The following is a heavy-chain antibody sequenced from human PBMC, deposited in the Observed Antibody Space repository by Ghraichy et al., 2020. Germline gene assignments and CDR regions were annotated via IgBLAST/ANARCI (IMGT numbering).Heavy chain of an antibody. CDR2: IYYSGST. J-gene: IGHJ5*02. CDR3: ARQSRIGVERRAVPIDP. V-gene: IGHV4-59*08. CDR1: GGSISSYY. Sequence: SETLSLTCTVSGGSISSYYWSWIRQPPGKGLEWIGYIYYSGSTNYNPSLKSRVTISVDTSKNQFSLKLSSVTAADTAVYYCARQSRIGVERRAVPIDPWGQGTLVTVSS. D-gene: IGHD1-1*01.